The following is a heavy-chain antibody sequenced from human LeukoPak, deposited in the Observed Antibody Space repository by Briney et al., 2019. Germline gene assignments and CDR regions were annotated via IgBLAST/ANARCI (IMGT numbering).Heavy chain of an antibody. CDR2: IKQDGSEK. J-gene: IGHJ4*02. CDR3: ARDLFASADCGGGSCYPSDY. V-gene: IGHV3-7*01. CDR1: GFTFSSYW. Sequence: PGGSLRLSCAASGFTFSSYWMSWVRQAPGKGLEWVANIKQDGSEKYYVDSVKGRFTISRDNAKNSLYLQMNSLRAEDTAVYYCARDLFASADCGGGSCYPSDYWGQGTLVAVSS. D-gene: IGHD2-15*01.